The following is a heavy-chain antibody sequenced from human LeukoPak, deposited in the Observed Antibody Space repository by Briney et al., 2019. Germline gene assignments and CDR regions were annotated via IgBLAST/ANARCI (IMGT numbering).Heavy chain of an antibody. CDR2: ISPTSGHI. CDR1: GFTFNTYS. J-gene: IGHJ6*03. Sequence: GGSLRLSCAASGFTFNTYSMNWVRQAPGEGLEWVSSISPTSGHIYYADSVKGRFTISRDNSKDTLYLQMNSLRAEDTAVYYCAKGGSGYYPPYYYYMDVWGKGTTVTVSS. D-gene: IGHD3-3*01. CDR3: AKGGSGYYPPYYYYMDV. V-gene: IGHV3-21*04.